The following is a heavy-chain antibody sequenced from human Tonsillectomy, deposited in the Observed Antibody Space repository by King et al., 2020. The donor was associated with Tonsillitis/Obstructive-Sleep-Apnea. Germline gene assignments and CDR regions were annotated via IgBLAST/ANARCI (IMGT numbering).Heavy chain of an antibody. J-gene: IGHJ3*02. D-gene: IGHD1-14*01. CDR2: IKSKGGGETR. CDR3: SWQGTEQGVFDI. CDR1: GLKFSDAW. V-gene: IGHV3-15*07. Sequence: VQLVESGGGLVKPGESLRLSCVVSGLKFSDAWMNWVRQAPEKGLEWVGRIKSKGGGETRDYATPVKGRFTLSRDDSKDTLYLQMNNLKTEDTAVYYCSWQGTEQGVFDIWDQGTMVTVSS.